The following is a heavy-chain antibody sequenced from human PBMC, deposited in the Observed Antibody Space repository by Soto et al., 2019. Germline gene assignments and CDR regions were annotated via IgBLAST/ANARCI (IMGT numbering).Heavy chain of an antibody. CDR2: IKSKTDGGTA. J-gene: IGHJ4*02. Sequence: EVQLVESGGGLVKPGGSLRLSCAASGFTFSNAWMTWVRQAPGKGLEWVGRIKSKTDGGTADYAAPLKGRFTISRDDSKNTLYLQVNSLETEDTAVYYWATYGGNPMRSGYWGQGSLVTVSS. CDR1: GFTFSNAW. V-gene: IGHV3-15*01. D-gene: IGHD2-15*01. CDR3: ATYGGNPMRSGY.